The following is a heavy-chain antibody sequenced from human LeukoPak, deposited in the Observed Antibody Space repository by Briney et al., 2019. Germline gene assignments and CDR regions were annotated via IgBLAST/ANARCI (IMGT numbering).Heavy chain of an antibody. CDR1: GFTFSSYA. D-gene: IGHD4-17*01. Sequence: GGSLRLSCAASGFTFSSYAMHWVRQAPGKGLEWVAVISYDGSNKYYADSVKGRFTISRDNSKNTLYLQMNSLRAEDTAVYYCAREDYGDYFDYWGQGTLVTVSS. CDR2: ISYDGSNK. CDR3: AREDYGDYFDY. J-gene: IGHJ4*02. V-gene: IGHV3-30-3*01.